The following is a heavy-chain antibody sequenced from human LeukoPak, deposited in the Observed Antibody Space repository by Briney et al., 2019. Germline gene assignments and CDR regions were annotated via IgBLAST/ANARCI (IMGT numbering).Heavy chain of an antibody. D-gene: IGHD6-13*01. CDR1: GYTFTGYY. J-gene: IGHJ4*02. CDR3: ARDKGSSWSSNYFDY. CDR2: INPNSGGT. V-gene: IGHV1-2*02. Sequence: ASVKVSCKASGYTFTGYYMHWVRQAPGQGLEWMGWINPNSGGTNYAQKFQGRVTMTRDTSISTAYMELSRLRSDDTAVYYCARDKGSSWSSNYFDYWGQGTLDTVSS.